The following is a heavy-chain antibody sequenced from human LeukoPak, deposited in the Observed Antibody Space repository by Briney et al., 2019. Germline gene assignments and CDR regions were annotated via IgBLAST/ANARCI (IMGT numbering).Heavy chain of an antibody. CDR3: ARDYASDY. V-gene: IGHV3-48*03. D-gene: IGHD3-10*01. CDR1: GYTFSRYE. CDR2: ISRSGDTI. J-gene: IGHJ4*02. Sequence: GGSLRLSCAASGYTFSRYEMNWVRQAPGKGLEWVSYISRSGDTIYFADSVKGRFTISRDNAKNSLYLQMSSLRAEDTAVYYCARDYASDYWGQGTLVTVSS.